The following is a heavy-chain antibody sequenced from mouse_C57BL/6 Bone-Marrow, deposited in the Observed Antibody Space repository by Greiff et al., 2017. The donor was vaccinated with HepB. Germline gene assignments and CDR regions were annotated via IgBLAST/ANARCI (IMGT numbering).Heavy chain of an antibody. CDR2: ISSGSSTI. CDR1: GFTFSDYG. J-gene: IGHJ3*01. CDR3: ASAIYYDYDGAWFAY. D-gene: IGHD2-4*01. V-gene: IGHV5-17*01. Sequence: EVQGVESGGGLVKPGGSLKLSCAASGFTFSDYGMHWVRQAPEKGLEWVAYISSGSSTIYYADTVKGRFTISRDNAKNTLFLQMTSLRSEDTAMYYCASAIYYDYDGAWFAYWGQGTLVTVSA.